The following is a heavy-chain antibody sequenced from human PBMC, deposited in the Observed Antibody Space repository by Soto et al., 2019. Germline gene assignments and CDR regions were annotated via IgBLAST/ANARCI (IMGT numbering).Heavy chain of an antibody. CDR1: VFTFSNAW. J-gene: IGHJ4*02. D-gene: IGHD3-10*01. V-gene: IGHV3-15*07. CDR3: TTDYGLVC. Sequence: GGSLRLSCAASVFTFSNAWMNWVRQAPGKWLEWFGRIKIKTYGGTTDYAAPVXXRFTISRYDAKXTLYLXINSLKTEDTAAYYCTTDYGLVCWCQGTLVTVSS. CDR2: IKIKTYGGTT.